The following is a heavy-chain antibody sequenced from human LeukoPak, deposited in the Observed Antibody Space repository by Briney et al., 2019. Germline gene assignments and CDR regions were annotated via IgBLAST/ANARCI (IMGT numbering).Heavy chain of an antibody. J-gene: IGHJ4*02. Sequence: PGTSLRLSCAASGFTFSTYGMHWVRQAPGKGLEWVALITYDGYYKYYSDSVKGRFTISSDTSKNTLSLQMNSLRAEDTAVYYCARDFMAARPDYWGQGTLVTVSS. CDR1: GFTFSTYG. CDR2: ITYDGYYK. CDR3: ARDFMAARPDY. V-gene: IGHV3-30*03. D-gene: IGHD6-6*01.